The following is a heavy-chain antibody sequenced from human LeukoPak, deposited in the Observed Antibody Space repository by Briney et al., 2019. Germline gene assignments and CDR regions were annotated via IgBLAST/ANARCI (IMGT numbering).Heavy chain of an antibody. D-gene: IGHD3-10*01. CDR1: GFTFSSYT. J-gene: IGHJ6*02. CDR2: ISYAGSSN. Sequence: GGSLRLSCAASGFTFSSYTMDWVRQAPGKGLEWVARISYAGSSNYYADSVKGRFTISSDNPKNTLYLQMDSLRAEDTAVYYCARAAHTTYVLGRYYYYAMDVWGQGTTVTVSS. CDR3: ARAAHTTYVLGRYYYYAMDV. V-gene: IGHV3-30-3*01.